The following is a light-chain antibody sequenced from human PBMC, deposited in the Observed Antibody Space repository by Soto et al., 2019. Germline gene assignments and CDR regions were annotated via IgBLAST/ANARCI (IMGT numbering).Light chain of an antibody. V-gene: IGLV1-47*01. J-gene: IGLJ1*01. CDR3: AAWDDSLSGYV. CDR2: RNN. CDR1: MSIIGGNY. Sequence: QSVLTQPPSASGTPGQRVTISCFGGMSIIGGNYVYRYQQLPGTAPKLLIHRNNQRPSGVPDRLSGSKSGTSASLVISGLRSEDDADYYSAAWDDSLSGYVFGTGTKLTVL.